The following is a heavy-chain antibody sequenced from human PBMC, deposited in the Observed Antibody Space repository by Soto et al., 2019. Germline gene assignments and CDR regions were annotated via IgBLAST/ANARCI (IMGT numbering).Heavy chain of an antibody. CDR3: ARGEGMATNPKFDY. V-gene: IGHV4-30-2*01. Sequence: SKTLSLTCAVSGGSIIRGGYSWSWLRPPPGKGLEWIGYIYHSGSTYYNPSLKSRVTISVDRSKNQFSLKLSSVTAADTAVYYCARGEGMATNPKFDYWGQGTLVTCSS. CDR1: GGSIIRGGYS. D-gene: IGHD5-12*01. CDR2: IYHSGST. J-gene: IGHJ4*02.